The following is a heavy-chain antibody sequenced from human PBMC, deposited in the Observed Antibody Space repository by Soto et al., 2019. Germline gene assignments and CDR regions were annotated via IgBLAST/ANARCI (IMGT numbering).Heavy chain of an antibody. D-gene: IGHD1-7*01. Sequence: GVTLRRPCSASAITFSNYWISWVRQDPGKGLEWVANIKQDSTEKYYVDSVKGRFTISRDNAKNSMYLQMNSLRAEDTAVYYCARGILIGTAFCWGQGTPVAVSS. CDR3: ARGILIGTAFC. CDR2: IKQDSTEK. J-gene: IGHJ4*02. CDR1: AITFSNYW. V-gene: IGHV3-7*01.